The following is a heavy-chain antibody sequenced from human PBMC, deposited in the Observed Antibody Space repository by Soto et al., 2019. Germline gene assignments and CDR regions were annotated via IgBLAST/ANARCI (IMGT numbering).Heavy chain of an antibody. CDR1: GFTFSSYA. Sequence: GGSLRLSCAAPGFTFSSYAMSWVRQAPGKGLERVSAISGSGGSTYYADSVKGRFTISRDNSKNTLYLQMNSLRAEDTAVYYCAKEVDYYDSSGLYNWFDPWGQGTLVTVSS. CDR2: ISGSGGST. D-gene: IGHD3-22*01. J-gene: IGHJ5*02. CDR3: AKEVDYYDSSGLYNWFDP. V-gene: IGHV3-23*01.